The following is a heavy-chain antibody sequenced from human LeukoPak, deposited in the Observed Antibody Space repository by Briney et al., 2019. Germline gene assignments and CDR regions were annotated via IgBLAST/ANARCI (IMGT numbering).Heavy chain of an antibody. CDR3: AREFRYSSSSLYFNWFDP. D-gene: IGHD6-6*01. CDR2: IHPDSGGT. Sequence: LGASAKVSCKASARTLSGYYLHWVRQAPGQGLEWMGWIHPDSGGTHYAENFQGRVTMTRDTSISTAYMELSRLRSDDTAVYYCAREFRYSSSSLYFNWFDPWGQGTLVTVSS. J-gene: IGHJ5*02. CDR1: ARTLSGYY. V-gene: IGHV1-2*03.